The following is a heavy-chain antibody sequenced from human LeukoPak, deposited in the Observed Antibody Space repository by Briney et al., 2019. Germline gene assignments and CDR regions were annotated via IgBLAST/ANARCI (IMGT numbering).Heavy chain of an antibody. D-gene: IGHD3-10*01. J-gene: IGHJ3*02. CDR1: GFNFSSYE. Sequence: GGSLRLSCAASGFNFSSYEMNWVRQAPGKGLEWVSYISSSGSTIYYADSVKGRFTISRDNAKNSLYLQMNSLRAEDTAVYYCARSLVRGLNAFDIWGQGTMVTVSS. CDR3: ARSLVRGLNAFDI. CDR2: ISSSGSTI. V-gene: IGHV3-48*03.